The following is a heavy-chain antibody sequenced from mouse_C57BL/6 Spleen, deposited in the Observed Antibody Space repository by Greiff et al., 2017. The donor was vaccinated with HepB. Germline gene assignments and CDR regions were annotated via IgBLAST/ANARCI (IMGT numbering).Heavy chain of an antibody. CDR2: ISDGGSYT. CDR1: GFTFSSYA. V-gene: IGHV5-4*03. D-gene: IGHD4-1*01. J-gene: IGHJ2*01. Sequence: EVKLMESGGGLVKPGGSLKLSCAASGFTFSSYAMSWVRQTPEKRLEWVATISDGGSYTYYPDNVQGRFTISRDNAKNNLYLQMSHLKSEDTAMYYCARGWELTGTLFDYWGQGTTLTVSS. CDR3: ARGWELTGTLFDY.